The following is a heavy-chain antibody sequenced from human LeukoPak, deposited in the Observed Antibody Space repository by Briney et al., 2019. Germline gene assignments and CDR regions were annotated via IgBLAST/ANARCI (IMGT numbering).Heavy chain of an antibody. V-gene: IGHV3-64*01. Sequence: PGGSLRLSCAASGFTFSSYAMHWVRQAPGKGLEYVSAISSNGDSTYYANSVKGRFTISRDNSKNTLYLQMNSLRAEDTAVYYCAKSKLWSQGNWFDPWGQGTLVTVSS. CDR2: ISSNGDST. J-gene: IGHJ5*02. CDR3: AKSKLWSQGNWFDP. CDR1: GFTFSSYA. D-gene: IGHD5-18*01.